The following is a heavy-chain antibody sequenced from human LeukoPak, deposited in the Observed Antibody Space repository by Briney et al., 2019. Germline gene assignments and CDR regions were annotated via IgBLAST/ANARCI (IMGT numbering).Heavy chain of an antibody. CDR2: ISGSGGST. V-gene: IGHV3-23*01. J-gene: IGHJ4*02. CDR1: GFTFSSYA. D-gene: IGHD6-13*01. CDR3: AKDSSSWSRKFDY. Sequence: GGSLTLSCAASGFTFSSYAMSWVRQAPGKGLEWVSAISGSGGSTYYADSVKGRFTISRDNSKNTLYLQMNSLRAEDTAVYYCAKDSSSWSRKFDYWGQGTLVTVSS.